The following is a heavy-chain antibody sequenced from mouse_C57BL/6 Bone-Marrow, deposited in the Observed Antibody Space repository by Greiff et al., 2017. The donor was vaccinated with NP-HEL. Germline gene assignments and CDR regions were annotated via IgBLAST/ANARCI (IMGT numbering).Heavy chain of an antibody. CDR1: GFTFSDYY. V-gene: IGHV5-12*01. J-gene: IGHJ3*01. CDR3: ARRDYGSSYGAWFAY. D-gene: IGHD1-1*01. Sequence: EVQLVESGGGLVQPGGSLKLSCAASGFTFSDYYMYWVRQTPEQRLEWVAYISNGGGSTYYPDTVKGRFTISRDNAKNTLYLQMSRLKSEDTAMYYCARRDYGSSYGAWFAYWGQGTLVTVSA. CDR2: ISNGGGST.